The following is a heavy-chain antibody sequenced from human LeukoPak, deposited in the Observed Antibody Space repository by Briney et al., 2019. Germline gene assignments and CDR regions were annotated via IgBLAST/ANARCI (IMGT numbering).Heavy chain of an antibody. CDR2: IYYSGST. V-gene: IGHV4-31*03. Sequence: SQTLSLTCTVSGGSISSGGYYWSWIRQHPGKGLEWIGYIYYSGSTYYNPSLKSRVTISVDTSKNQSSLKLSSVTAADTAVYYCARGLGSGRKYYYYGMDVWGKGTTVTVSS. J-gene: IGHJ6*04. CDR1: GGSISSGGYY. D-gene: IGHD3-10*01. CDR3: ARGLGSGRKYYYYGMDV.